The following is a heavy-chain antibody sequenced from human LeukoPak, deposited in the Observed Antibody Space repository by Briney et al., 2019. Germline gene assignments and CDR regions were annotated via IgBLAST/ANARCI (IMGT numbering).Heavy chain of an antibody. D-gene: IGHD6-19*01. CDR1: GFTFSSYS. CDR2: INWNGGSI. J-gene: IGHJ6*03. CDR3: ARMAGAGYYFYMDV. Sequence: GGSLRLSCAASGFTFSSYSMNWVRQAPGKGLEWVSGINWNGGSIGYADSVKGRFTISRDNAKNSLYLQMNSLGAEDTALYYCARMAGAGYYFYMDVWGKGTTVTVSS. V-gene: IGHV3-20*04.